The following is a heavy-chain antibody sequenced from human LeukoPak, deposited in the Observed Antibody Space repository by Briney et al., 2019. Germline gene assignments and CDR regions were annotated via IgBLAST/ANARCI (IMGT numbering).Heavy chain of an antibody. CDR2: INPNSGGT. D-gene: IGHD1-26*01. J-gene: IGHJ4*02. Sequence: ASVKVSCKASGYAFTGYYMHWVRQAPGQGLEWMGWINPNSGGTNYAQKFQGRVTMTRDTSISTAYMELSRLRSDDTAVYYCARPTRRVGATAFDYWGQGTLVTVSS. CDR1: GYAFTGYY. V-gene: IGHV1-2*02. CDR3: ARPTRRVGATAFDY.